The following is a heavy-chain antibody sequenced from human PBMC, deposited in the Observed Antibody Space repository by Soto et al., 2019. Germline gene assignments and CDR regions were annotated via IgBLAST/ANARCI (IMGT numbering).Heavy chain of an antibody. J-gene: IGHJ3*02. D-gene: IGHD6-25*01. CDR1: GFTFSDYY. Sequence: PGGSLRLSCSASGFTFSDYYMSGIRQSPGKGLEWVSYISRSSNYTNFADSVKGRFTISRDNAKNSLYLQMNSLRAEDTAVYYCARTSSRRAFDIWGQGTMVTVSS. CDR3: ARTSSRRAFDI. CDR2: ISRSSNYT. V-gene: IGHV3-11*06.